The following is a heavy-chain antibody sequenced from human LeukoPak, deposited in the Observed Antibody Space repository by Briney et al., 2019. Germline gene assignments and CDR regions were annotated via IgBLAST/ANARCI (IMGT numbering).Heavy chain of an antibody. CDR1: GGSISSGAYY. Sequence: SETLSLTCTVSGGSISSGAYYWGCIRQPPGKGLECIGTIHYSGKTYYNPSLKSRITISIDTSKKQFALKLSSVTAADTAVYYCARDYGDHRVDYWGRGTLVTVSS. CDR3: ARDYGDHRVDY. CDR2: IHYSGKT. J-gene: IGHJ4*02. V-gene: IGHV4-39*06. D-gene: IGHD4-17*01.